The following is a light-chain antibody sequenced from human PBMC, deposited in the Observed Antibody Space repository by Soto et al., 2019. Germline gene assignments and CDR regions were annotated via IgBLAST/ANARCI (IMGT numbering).Light chain of an antibody. CDR1: QSINTW. CDR3: QQYNSYPWT. V-gene: IGKV1-5*01. J-gene: IGKJ1*01. CDR2: DAF. Sequence: DIQMTQSPSTLSASVGDGVTITCRASQSINTWLAWYQQKPGKAPKLLISDAFTLESGVPSRFSGSGSGTGFTLSISSLEPEDYASYYCQQYNSYPWTFGQGTKVDIK.